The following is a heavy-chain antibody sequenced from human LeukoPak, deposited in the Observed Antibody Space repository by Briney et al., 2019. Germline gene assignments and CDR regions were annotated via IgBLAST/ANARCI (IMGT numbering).Heavy chain of an antibody. CDR1: GGSISSSSYY. CDR3: ARRHYGDYAYFDY. V-gene: IGHV4-39*01. J-gene: IGHJ4*02. CDR2: IYYSGST. D-gene: IGHD4-17*01. Sequence: SGTLSLTCTVSGGSISSSSYYWGWIRQPPGKGLEWIGSIYYSGSTYYNPSLKSRVTISVDTSKNQFSLKLSSVTAADTAVYYCARRHYGDYAYFDYWGQGTLVTVSS.